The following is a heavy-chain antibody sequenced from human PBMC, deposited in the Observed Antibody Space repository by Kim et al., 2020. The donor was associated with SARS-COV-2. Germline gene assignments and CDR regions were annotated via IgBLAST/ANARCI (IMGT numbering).Heavy chain of an antibody. D-gene: IGHD3-9*01. Sequence: GGSLRLSCAASGFTFSSYAMSWVRQAPGKGLEWVSAISGSGGSTYYADSVKGRFTISRDNSKNTLYLQMNSLRAEDTAVYYCAKWGVYDILTGYYQGKYYFDYWGQGTLVTVSS. CDR3: AKWGVYDILTGYYQGKYYFDY. V-gene: IGHV3-23*01. CDR2: ISGSGGST. J-gene: IGHJ4*02. CDR1: GFTFSSYA.